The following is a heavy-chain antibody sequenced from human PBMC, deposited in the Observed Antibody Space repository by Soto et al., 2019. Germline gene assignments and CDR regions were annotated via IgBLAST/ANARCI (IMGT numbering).Heavy chain of an antibody. CDR1: GYTFTSYG. Sequence: ASVKVSCKASGYTFTSYGISCVRQAPGQGLEWMGLISRRSGSTSYAQKLQGRVTMTRDTSTSTVYVELSSLRSEDTAVYYCARCHYDSSGPNYYYGMDVWGQGTTVTVSS. CDR2: ISRRSGST. J-gene: IGHJ6*02. V-gene: IGHV1-46*01. CDR3: ARCHYDSSGPNYYYGMDV. D-gene: IGHD3-22*01.